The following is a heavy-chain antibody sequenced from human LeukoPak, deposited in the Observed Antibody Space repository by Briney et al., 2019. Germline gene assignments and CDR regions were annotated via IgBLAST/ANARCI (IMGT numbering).Heavy chain of an antibody. CDR2: ISGSSSKI. CDR3: ARDAYGDYGFDY. D-gene: IGHD4-17*01. J-gene: IGHJ4*02. CDR1: GFTLSSYT. Sequence: GGCLRLSCAASGFTLSSYTKNWVRQPPGKGLEWVSSISGSSSKIYYADPVKGRFTISRDNAKDSLYLQMNSLRADDTAVYYCARDAYGDYGFDYWGQGILVTVSS. V-gene: IGHV3-21*01.